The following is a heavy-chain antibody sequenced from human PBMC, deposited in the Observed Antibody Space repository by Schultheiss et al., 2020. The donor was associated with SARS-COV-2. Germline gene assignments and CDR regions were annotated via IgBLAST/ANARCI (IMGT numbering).Heavy chain of an antibody. Sequence: SQTLSLTCTVSGGSISSGGYYWSWIRQHPGKGLEWIGYIYYSGSTYYNPSLKSRVTISVDTSKNQFSLKLSSVTAADTAVYYCASIEGGGYPRNAFDIWGQGTMVTVSS. CDR1: GGSISSGGYY. CDR2: IYYSGST. CDR3: ASIEGGGYPRNAFDI. V-gene: IGHV4-31*03. D-gene: IGHD5-12*01. J-gene: IGHJ3*02.